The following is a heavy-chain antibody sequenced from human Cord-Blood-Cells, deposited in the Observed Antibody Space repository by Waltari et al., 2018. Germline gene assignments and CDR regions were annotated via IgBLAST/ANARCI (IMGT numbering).Heavy chain of an antibody. CDR2: INPSGGST. CDR3: ARVGSNLNWFDP. J-gene: IGHJ5*02. Sequence: QVQLVQSGAEVKKPGASVKVSCKASGYTFTSYSMHWVRQAPGQGLEWMGIINPSGGSTSYAQKFQGRVTMTRDTSTSTVYMELSSLRSEDTAVYYCARVGSNLNWFDPWGQGTLVTVSS. V-gene: IGHV1-46*01. D-gene: IGHD4-4*01. CDR1: GYTFTSYS.